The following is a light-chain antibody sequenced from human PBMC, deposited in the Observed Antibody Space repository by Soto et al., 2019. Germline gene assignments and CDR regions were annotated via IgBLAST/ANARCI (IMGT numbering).Light chain of an antibody. Sequence: ALQLTQSPASLSASVGDRVTITCRASQDISRALAWYQQKPGKAPQLLIYDASNLQSGVPSRFSGSGSGTDFTLTISSLQPEDFATYYCQQLNNYPPLTFGGGTKVEIK. CDR1: QDISRA. CDR3: QQLNNYPPLT. CDR2: DAS. V-gene: IGKV1D-13*01. J-gene: IGKJ4*01.